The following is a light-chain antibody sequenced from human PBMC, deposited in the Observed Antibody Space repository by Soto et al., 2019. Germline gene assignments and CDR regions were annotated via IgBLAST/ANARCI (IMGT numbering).Light chain of an antibody. CDR2: AAS. J-gene: IGKJ3*01. CDR1: QSISTY. Sequence: ACLPFAYVVDVVIITCRASQSISTYLNWYLQKPGKAPKLLIYAASNLQTGVPSRFSGSGSGTDFTLTINSLQPEDFATYYCQHSYSYPGHFCPGAKVDIK. CDR3: QHSYSYPGH. V-gene: IGKV1-39*01.